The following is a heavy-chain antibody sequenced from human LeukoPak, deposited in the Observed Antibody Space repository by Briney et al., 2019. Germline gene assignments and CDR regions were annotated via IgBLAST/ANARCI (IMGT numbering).Heavy chain of an antibody. CDR1: GGSISSGGYS. CDR3: ARARDTAGPTQWAFDI. V-gene: IGHV4-30-2*01. D-gene: IGHD6-13*01. Sequence: SETPSLTCAVSGGSISSGGYSWSWIRQPPGKGLEWIGYIYHSGSTYYNPSLKSRVTISVDRSKNQFSLNLSSVTAADTAVYYCARARDTAGPTQWAFDIWGQGTKVTVSS. CDR2: IYHSGST. J-gene: IGHJ3*02.